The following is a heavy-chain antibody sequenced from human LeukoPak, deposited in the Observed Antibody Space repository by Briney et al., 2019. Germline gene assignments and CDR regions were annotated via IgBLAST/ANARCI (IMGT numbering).Heavy chain of an antibody. CDR2: IYYSGST. J-gene: IGHJ4*02. Sequence: SETLSLTCTVSGGSISSSSYYWGWIRQPPGKGLEWIGSIYYSGSTYYNPSPKSRVTISVDTSKNQFSLKLSSVTAADTAVYYCARRAGLVHYYGSGSYYYFDYWGQGTLVTVSS. V-gene: IGHV4-39*01. CDR3: ARRAGLVHYYGSGSYYYFDY. CDR1: GGSISSSSYY. D-gene: IGHD3-10*01.